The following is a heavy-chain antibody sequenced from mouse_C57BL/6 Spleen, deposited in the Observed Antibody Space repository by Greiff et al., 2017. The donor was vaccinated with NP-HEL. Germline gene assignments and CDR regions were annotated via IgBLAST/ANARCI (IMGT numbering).Heavy chain of an antibody. CDR1: GFTFTDYY. J-gene: IGHJ4*01. CDR2: IRNKANGYTT. CDR3: ARSPHAMDY. V-gene: IGHV7-3*01. Sequence: EVQRVESGGGLVQPGGSLSLSCAASGFTFTDYYMSWVRQPPGKALEWLGFIRNKANGYTTEYSASVKGRFTISRDNSQSILYLQMNALRAEDSATYYCARSPHAMDYWGQGTSVTVSS.